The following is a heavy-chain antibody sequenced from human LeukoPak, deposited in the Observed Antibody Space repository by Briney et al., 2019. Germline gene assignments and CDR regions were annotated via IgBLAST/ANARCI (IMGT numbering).Heavy chain of an antibody. V-gene: IGHV1-2*02. J-gene: IGHJ6*03. CDR2: INPNSGGT. CDR3: ARGKRVHMVRGKTMAADYYYYYMDV. D-gene: IGHD3-10*01. CDR1: GYTFTGYY. Sequence: GASVKVSCKASGYTFTGYYMHWVRQAPGQGLEWMGWINPNSGGTNYAQKFQGRVTMTRDTSISTAYMELSRLRSDDTAVYYCARGKRVHMVRGKTMAADYYYYYMDVWGKGTTVTVSS.